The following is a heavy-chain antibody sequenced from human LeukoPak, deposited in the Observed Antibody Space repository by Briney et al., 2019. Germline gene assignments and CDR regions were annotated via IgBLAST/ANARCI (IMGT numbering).Heavy chain of an antibody. CDR3: ARAGVGVRRNWFDP. Sequence: SETLSLTCTVSGGSLSTSNYCWGWIRQPPGKGLEWIVNIFYSAATYYSPTLKSRVTISRDTTRNQFSLKLNSVTAADTAVYYCARAGVGVRRNWFDPWGQGTLVTVSS. D-gene: IGHD3-22*01. CDR1: GGSLSTSNYC. J-gene: IGHJ5*02. V-gene: IGHV4-39*07. CDR2: IFYSAAT.